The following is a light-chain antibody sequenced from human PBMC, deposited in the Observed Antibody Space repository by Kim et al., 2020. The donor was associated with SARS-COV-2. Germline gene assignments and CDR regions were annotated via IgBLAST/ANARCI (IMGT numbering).Light chain of an antibody. CDR3: QQYDFSPTT. Sequence: EIVLTQSPGTLSLSPGERATLSCRASQSVTTNYLAWYQQKPGQAPRLLIYGTSGRATGIPDRFSGSGSGTDFTLTISRLEPEDFAVYYCQQYDFSPTTFGQGTKVDIK. V-gene: IGKV3-20*01. J-gene: IGKJ1*01. CDR1: QSVTTNY. CDR2: GTS.